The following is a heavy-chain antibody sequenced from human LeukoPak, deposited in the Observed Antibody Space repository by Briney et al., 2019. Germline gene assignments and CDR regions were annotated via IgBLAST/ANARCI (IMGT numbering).Heavy chain of an antibody. Sequence: GGSLRLSCAASGFTFSNYGMHWVRQAPGKGLEWVAFMRYDATKKYYADSVKGRFTISRDNSKNTVFLQINSLRADDTSVYYCARSVMMYASTYYFHYWGQGTLVTVSS. V-gene: IGHV3-30*02. D-gene: IGHD2-8*01. J-gene: IGHJ4*02. CDR1: GFTFSNYG. CDR3: ARSVMMYASTYYFHY. CDR2: MRYDATKK.